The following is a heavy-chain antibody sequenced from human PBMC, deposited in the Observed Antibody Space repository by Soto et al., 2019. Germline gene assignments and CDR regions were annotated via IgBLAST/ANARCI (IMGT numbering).Heavy chain of an antibody. CDR3: TTNQRGGYYYYGMDV. Sequence: PGGSLRLSCAASGFTFSSYGMHWVRQAPGKGLEWVAVISYDGSNKYYADSVKGRFTISRDDSKNTLYLQMNSLKTEDTAVYYCTTNQRGGYYYYGMDVWGQGTTVTVSS. D-gene: IGHD3-10*01. V-gene: IGHV3-30*03. J-gene: IGHJ6*02. CDR2: ISYDGSNK. CDR1: GFTFSSYG.